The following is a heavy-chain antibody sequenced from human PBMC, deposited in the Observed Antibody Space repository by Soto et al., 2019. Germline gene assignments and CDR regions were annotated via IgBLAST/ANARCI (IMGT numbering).Heavy chain of an antibody. Sequence: GGSLRLSFATSGFPFSSYGMSWVRQAPGKGLEWVSSISGGSGSTYYADSVKVRFTISRDTSNNTLYLQMNSLRAEDTAVYHCARLGRYSFGPGXWGQGTLVTVSX. CDR1: GFPFSSYG. J-gene: IGHJ1*01. CDR2: ISGGSGST. V-gene: IGHV3-23*01. D-gene: IGHD5-18*01. CDR3: ARLGRYSFGPGX.